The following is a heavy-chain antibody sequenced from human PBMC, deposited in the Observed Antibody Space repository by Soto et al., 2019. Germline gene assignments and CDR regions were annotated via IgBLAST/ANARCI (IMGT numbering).Heavy chain of an antibody. D-gene: IGHD2-15*01. V-gene: IGHV4-30-4*01. J-gene: IGHJ4*02. Sequence: QVQLQESGPGLVKPSQTLSLTCTVSGGSISSGDYYWSWIRQPPGKGLEWIGYIYYSGSTYYNPSLQSRFTISVDTSKIQFSLKLSSVTAADTAVYYCARHLVAATSAFDYWGQGTLVTVSS. CDR1: GGSISSGDYY. CDR3: ARHLVAATSAFDY. CDR2: IYYSGST.